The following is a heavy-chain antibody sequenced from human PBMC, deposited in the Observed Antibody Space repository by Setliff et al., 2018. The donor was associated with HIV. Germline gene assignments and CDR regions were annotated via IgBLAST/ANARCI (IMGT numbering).Heavy chain of an antibody. J-gene: IGHJ1*01. D-gene: IGHD3-22*01. CDR1: GGSIRSSGYS. Sequence: SETLSLTCAVSGGSIRSSGYSWSWIRQPPGKGLEWIGCISQSESTYYNPSLKSRVTISVDRSKNQFSLKLSSVTAADTAVYYCARGPYYYNSSGQISAEYFQHWGQGTLVTVSS. CDR3: ARGPYYYNSSGQISAEYFQH. CDR2: ISQSEST. V-gene: IGHV4-30-2*01.